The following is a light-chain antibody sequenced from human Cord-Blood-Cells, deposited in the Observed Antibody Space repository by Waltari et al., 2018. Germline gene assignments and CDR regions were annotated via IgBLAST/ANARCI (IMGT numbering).Light chain of an antibody. J-gene: IGKJ2*01. CDR2: WAS. CDR1: QSVLYSSNNKNY. Sequence: DIVMTQYPDSLAVSLGERATINCKHSQSVLYSSNNKNYLAWYQQKPGQPPKLIIYWASTRESGVPDRFSGSGSGTDFTLTISSLQAEDVAVYYCQQYYSTPYTFGQGTKLEIK. V-gene: IGKV4-1*01. CDR3: QQYYSTPYT.